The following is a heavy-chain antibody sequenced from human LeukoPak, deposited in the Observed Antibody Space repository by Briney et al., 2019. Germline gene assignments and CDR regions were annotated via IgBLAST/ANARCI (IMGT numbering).Heavy chain of an antibody. CDR2: ISSKGDHT. J-gene: IGHJ4*02. CDR1: GFTFNSYA. V-gene: IGHV3-23*01. CDR3: ATFGPYYYDSSGYYIDH. Sequence: PGGSLRLSCAASGFTFNSYAMTWVRQAPGEGLEWVSLISSKGDHTYYADSVKGRITISRDNSKNTLYLQMNSLRAEDTAVYYCATFGPYYYDSSGYYIDHWGQGTLLTVSS. D-gene: IGHD3-22*01.